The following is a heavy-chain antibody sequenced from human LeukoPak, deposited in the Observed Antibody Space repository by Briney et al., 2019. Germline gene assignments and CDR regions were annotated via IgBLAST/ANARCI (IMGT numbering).Heavy chain of an antibody. V-gene: IGHV3-30*04. J-gene: IGHJ4*02. CDR2: ISYDGSNK. CDR1: GVTFSNYA. CDR3: ARSQLGFDY. D-gene: IGHD3-10*01. Sequence: PGRSLRLSCAASGVTFSNYAMHWVRQAPGKGLEWVAVISYDGSNKYYADSVKGRFTMSRDNSKNTLYLQMNSLRAEDTAVYYCARSQLGFDYWGQGTLVTVSS.